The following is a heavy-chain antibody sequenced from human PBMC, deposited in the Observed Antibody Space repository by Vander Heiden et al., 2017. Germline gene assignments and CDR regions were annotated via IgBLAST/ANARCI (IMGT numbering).Heavy chain of an antibody. Sequence: QVQLQESGPALVKPSETLSLTCPVSGGSISSYYWSWIRQPPGKGLEWIGYIYYSGSTNYNPSLKSRVTISVDTSKNQFSLKLSSVTAADTAVYYCARDSGGNPMFDPWGQGTLVTVSS. D-gene: IGHD2-15*01. V-gene: IGHV4-59*01. CDR3: ARDSGGNPMFDP. CDR2: IYYSGST. J-gene: IGHJ5*02. CDR1: GGSISSYY.